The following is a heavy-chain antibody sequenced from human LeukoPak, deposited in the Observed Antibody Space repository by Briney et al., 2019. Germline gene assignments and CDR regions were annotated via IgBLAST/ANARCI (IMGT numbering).Heavy chain of an antibody. CDR2: IKEDGSEK. V-gene: IGHV3-7*05. Sequence: GGSLRLSCAASGFTFTSYWMSWGRQAPGKGLEWVANIKEDGSEKYYVDSVKGRFTISRDNAKNSMYLQMNSLRAEDTAVYYCAREIGSAARGRWGQGTLVTVSS. D-gene: IGHD6-13*01. J-gene: IGHJ4*02. CDR3: AREIGSAARGR. CDR1: GFTFTSYW.